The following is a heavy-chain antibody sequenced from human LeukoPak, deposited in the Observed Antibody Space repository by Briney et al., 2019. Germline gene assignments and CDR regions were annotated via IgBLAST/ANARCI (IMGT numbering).Heavy chain of an antibody. CDR1: GGTFSSYA. CDR2: IIPIFGTA. CDR3: ARDQIAVAGNAFDI. Sequence: GSSVKVSCKASGGTFSSYAISWVRQAPGQGLEWMGRIIPIFGTANYAQKFQGRVTITTDESTSTAYMELSRLRSEDTAVYYCARDQIAVAGNAFDIWGQGTMVTVSS. D-gene: IGHD6-19*01. J-gene: IGHJ3*02. V-gene: IGHV1-69*05.